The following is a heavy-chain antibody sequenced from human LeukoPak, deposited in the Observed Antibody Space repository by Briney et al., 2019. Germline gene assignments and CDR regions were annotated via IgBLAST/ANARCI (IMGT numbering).Heavy chain of an antibody. CDR1: GFTVNNNY. J-gene: IGHJ4*02. Sequence: PGGSLRLSCAASGFTVNNNYMSWVRQAPGKGLEWVSVISSGRSTFYADSVKGRFTISRDNSKNTLYLQMNSLRAEDTAVYYCARLNYFYDSSGYPFFDYWGQGTLVTVSS. CDR2: ISSGRST. D-gene: IGHD3-22*01. V-gene: IGHV3-53*01. CDR3: ARLNYFYDSSGYPFFDY.